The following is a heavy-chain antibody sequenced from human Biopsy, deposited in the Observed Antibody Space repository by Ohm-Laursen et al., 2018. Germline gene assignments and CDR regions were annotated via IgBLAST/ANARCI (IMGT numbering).Heavy chain of an antibody. Sequence: ASVKVSCKTSGYTFTDSYIHWVRQAPGQGLEWMGWSKPNHNTKYAEKYQDRVTLTRDTTTGTAYMELSSLRRDDTAIYYCARKSFYESGGFDYWGQGTLVSVS. CDR3: ARKSFYESGGFDY. CDR2: SKPNHNT. J-gene: IGHJ4*02. D-gene: IGHD3-22*01. V-gene: IGHV1-2*02. CDR1: GYTFTDSY.